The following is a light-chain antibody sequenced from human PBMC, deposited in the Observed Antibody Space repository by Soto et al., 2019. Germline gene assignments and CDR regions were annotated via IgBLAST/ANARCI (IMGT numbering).Light chain of an antibody. J-gene: IGLJ1*01. CDR1: SSDVGKYDY. V-gene: IGLV2-8*01. CDR2: EVS. CDR3: SSFVGGNTYV. Sequence: QSALTQPPSASGSPGQSVTISCTGTSSDVGKYDYVSWFQHHPGKAPKLIIYEVSKRPSGIPDRFSGSKSGYTAFLTVSGLQAEDEADYYCSSFVGGNTYVFGTGTKLTVL.